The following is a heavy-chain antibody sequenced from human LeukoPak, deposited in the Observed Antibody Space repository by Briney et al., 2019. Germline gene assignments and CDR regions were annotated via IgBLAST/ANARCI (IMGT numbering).Heavy chain of an antibody. CDR3: AKDNYGDYISYYYYYMDV. Sequence: EGSLRLSCAASGFTFSSYGMHWVRQAPGKGLEWVAFIRYDGSNKYYADSVKGRFTISRDNSKNTLYLQMNSLRAEDTAVYYCAKDNYGDYISYYYYYMDVWGKGTTVTVSS. V-gene: IGHV3-30*02. J-gene: IGHJ6*03. CDR1: GFTFSSYG. D-gene: IGHD4-17*01. CDR2: IRYDGSNK.